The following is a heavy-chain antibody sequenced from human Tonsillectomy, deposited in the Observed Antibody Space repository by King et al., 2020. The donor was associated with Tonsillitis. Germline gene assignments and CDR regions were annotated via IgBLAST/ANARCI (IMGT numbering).Heavy chain of an antibody. J-gene: IGHJ5*02. D-gene: IGHD1-26*01. CDR3: ARPWGTWPTINWFDP. V-gene: IGHV1-2*02. Sequence: QLVQSGAEVKKPGASVKVSCKASGYTFTGHFLHWVRQAPGQGLEWMGWINPNTGGTKYAQNFRGRVTMTRDVSTAYMALTNLTSDATAVYYCARPWGTWPTINWFDPWGQGTLVTVSS. CDR1: GYTFTGHF. CDR2: INPNTGGT.